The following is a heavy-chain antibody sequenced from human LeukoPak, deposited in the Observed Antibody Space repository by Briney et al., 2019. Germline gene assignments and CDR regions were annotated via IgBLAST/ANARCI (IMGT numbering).Heavy chain of an antibody. D-gene: IGHD6-19*01. CDR3: ARGSSGWFYYMDV. Sequence: GGSLRLSCAASGLTFSNYWMTWVRQAPGKGLEWVANVNQDGTNKFYVDSVKGRFTVSRDNAKNSLYLQMNNLGAEDTAVYYCARGSSGWFYYMDVWGKGTTVTVSS. J-gene: IGHJ6*03. V-gene: IGHV3-7*01. CDR1: GLTFSNYW. CDR2: VNQDGTNK.